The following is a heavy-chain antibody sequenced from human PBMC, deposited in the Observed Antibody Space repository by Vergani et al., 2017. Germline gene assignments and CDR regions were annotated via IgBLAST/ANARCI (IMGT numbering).Heavy chain of an antibody. Sequence: QVQLVQSGSEVKKPGASVKVSCRASGYTFTNYALNWVRQAPGQGLEWMGWIIPIFGTANYAQKFQGRVTITADESTSTAYMELSSLRSEDTAVYYCASSMGSIVVVPAAIPYYYYYYMDVWGKGTTVTVSS. D-gene: IGHD2-2*01. CDR3: ASSMGSIVVVPAAIPYYYYYYMDV. CDR1: GYTFTNYA. V-gene: IGHV1-69*01. CDR2: IIPIFGTA. J-gene: IGHJ6*03.